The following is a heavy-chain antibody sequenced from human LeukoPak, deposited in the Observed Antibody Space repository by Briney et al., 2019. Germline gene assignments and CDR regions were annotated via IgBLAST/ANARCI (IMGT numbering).Heavy chain of an antibody. V-gene: IGHV1-46*01. CDR1: GYTFTSYY. CDR3: AREEDGGYFDY. CDR2: INPSGAGT. D-gene: IGHD2-15*01. Sequence: ASVTVSCKASGYTFTSYYIHWVRQAPGQGLEWMGRINPSGAGTHYAQKSQGRVTVTRDTSTSTVYMELNSLRSDDTAVYYCAREEDGGYFDYWGQGTLVTVSS. J-gene: IGHJ4*02.